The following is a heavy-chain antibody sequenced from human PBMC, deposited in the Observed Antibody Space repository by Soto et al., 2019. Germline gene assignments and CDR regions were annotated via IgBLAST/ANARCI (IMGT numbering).Heavy chain of an antibody. CDR3: VRINIAGTFYYDN. CDR2: IYYSGSA. D-gene: IGHD6-13*01. V-gene: IGHV4-30-4*01. Sequence: SETLSLTCNVSGGSISSGDYYWSWVRQPPGKGLEWIGYIYYSGSAYYNPSLKTRLAMSVDTSNNHFSLKLNSVTAADTAVYYCVRINIAGTFYYDNWGQGTPVTVSS. J-gene: IGHJ4*02. CDR1: GGSISSGDYY.